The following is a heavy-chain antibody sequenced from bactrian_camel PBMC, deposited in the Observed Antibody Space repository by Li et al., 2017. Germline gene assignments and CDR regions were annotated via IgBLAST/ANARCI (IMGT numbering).Heavy chain of an antibody. Sequence: DVQLVESGGGSVQAGGSLRLSCTAYGFDLDDSDMGWYRQAPGHECEQVATLVNDGTAYYEDPVKGRFTIAAHNKTTVYLQMTSLKPEDTGTYYCAKVPYEKHCAGGYCPSQGTQVTVS. V-gene: IGHV3-1*01. CDR2: LVNDGTA. J-gene: IGHJ4*01. CDR1: GFDLDDSD. D-gene: IGHD2*01.